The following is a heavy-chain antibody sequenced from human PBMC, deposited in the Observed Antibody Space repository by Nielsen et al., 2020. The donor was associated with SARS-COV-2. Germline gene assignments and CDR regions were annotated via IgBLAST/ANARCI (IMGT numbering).Heavy chain of an antibody. Sequence: GESLKISCATSGFTFRSFGMHWVRQAPGKGLEWVAGTSYDGTKTYYPDSVKGRLTISRDNSRNTLYLQMNSLRTEDTAVYYCAKEGVRHYDNSGFYYKDDYFDNWGQGTLVTVSS. D-gene: IGHD3-22*01. J-gene: IGHJ4*02. CDR3: AKEGVRHYDNSGFYYKDDYFDN. V-gene: IGHV3-30*18. CDR2: TSYDGTKT. CDR1: GFTFRSFG.